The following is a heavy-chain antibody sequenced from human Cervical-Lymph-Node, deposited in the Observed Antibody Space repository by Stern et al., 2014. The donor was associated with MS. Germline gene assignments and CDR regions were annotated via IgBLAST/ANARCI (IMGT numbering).Heavy chain of an antibody. J-gene: IGHJ4*02. CDR1: GYTFTSYG. D-gene: IGHD6-13*01. CDR2: ISAYNGKT. CDR3: ARGRGCIAAAGCHAGGDY. V-gene: IGHV1-18*04. Sequence: VQLVESGAEVKKPGASVKVSCKASGYTFTSYGISWVRQAPGQGLEWMGWISAYNGKTNYAQKLQGRVTMTTDTTTSTAYMELRSLRSDDTAVYYCARGRGCIAAAGCHAGGDYWGQGTLVTVSS.